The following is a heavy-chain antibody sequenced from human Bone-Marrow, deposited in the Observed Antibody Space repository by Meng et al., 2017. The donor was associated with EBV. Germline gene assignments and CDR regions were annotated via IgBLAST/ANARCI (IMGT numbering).Heavy chain of an antibody. J-gene: IGHJ4*02. V-gene: IGHV1-2*06. Sequence: LGQAGAEVKKPGASVRVPCKASGFILSSYYIHWVRQAPGQGLEWLGRLNPGSGDTSYARKFQGRVTMTSDTSTRTASMELSSLRSDDTAVYYCAKSPKGDFFHLDFWGLGTLVTVSS. CDR3: AKSPKGDFFHLDF. CDR1: GFILSSYY. CDR2: LNPGSGDT. D-gene: IGHD2-21*02.